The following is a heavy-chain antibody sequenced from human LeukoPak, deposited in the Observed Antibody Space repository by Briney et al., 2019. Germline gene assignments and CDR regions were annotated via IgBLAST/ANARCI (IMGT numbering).Heavy chain of an antibody. CDR3: ARDPYYDILTGYYAAGYFDY. V-gene: IGHV3-33*01. D-gene: IGHD3-9*01. Sequence: GGSLRLSCAASGFTFSSYGMHWVRQAPGKGLEWVAVIWYDGSNKYYADSVKGRCTISRDNSKNTLYLQMNSLRAEDTAVYYCARDPYYDILTGYYAAGYFDYWGQGTLVTVSS. CDR2: IWYDGSNK. CDR1: GFTFSSYG. J-gene: IGHJ4*02.